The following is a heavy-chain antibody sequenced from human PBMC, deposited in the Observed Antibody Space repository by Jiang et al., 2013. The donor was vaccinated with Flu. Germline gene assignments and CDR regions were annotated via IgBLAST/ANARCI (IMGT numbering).Heavy chain of an antibody. CDR2: LNPSSGST. CDR1: GYTFTAYY. J-gene: IGHJ4*02. V-gene: IGHV1-46*01. D-gene: IGHD3-3*02. Sequence: GAEVKKPGASVRVSCKTSGYTFTAYYLHWVRQAPGQGLEWVGILNPSSGSTTYAQEFQGRVTMTRDTSTNTVYMELGSLRSDDTAVYYCARSLGGLTLSTCYFDYWGQGTLVTVSS. CDR3: ARSLGGLTLSTCYFDY.